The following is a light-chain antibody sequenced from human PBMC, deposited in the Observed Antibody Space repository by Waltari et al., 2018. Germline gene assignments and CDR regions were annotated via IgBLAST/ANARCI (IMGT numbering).Light chain of an antibody. CDR2: AAS. J-gene: IGKJ1*01. CDR1: QGISSY. Sequence: AIRITQSPSSLSASTGDRVTITCRARQGISSYLAWYQQKPGKAPKLLIYAASTLQRGVPARFSGSGCGTDFTLTICCLQSEDFATNYCQQYYSYPRTFGQGTKVEIK. V-gene: IGKV1-8*01. CDR3: QQYYSYPRT.